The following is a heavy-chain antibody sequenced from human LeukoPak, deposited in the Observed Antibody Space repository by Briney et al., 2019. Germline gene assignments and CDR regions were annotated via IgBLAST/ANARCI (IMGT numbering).Heavy chain of an antibody. CDR2: IRYDGSTK. J-gene: IGHJ4*02. CDR3: AKEAGMAFDY. CDR1: GFTFSGYG. V-gene: IGHV3-30*02. D-gene: IGHD6-19*01. Sequence: GGSLRLSCEASGFTFSGYGMHWVRQAPGEGLEWVAFIRYDGSTKTYGDSVKGRFSISRDNSDNTLNLQMNSLRPEDTAVYFCAKEAGMAFDYWGQGSLVTVSS.